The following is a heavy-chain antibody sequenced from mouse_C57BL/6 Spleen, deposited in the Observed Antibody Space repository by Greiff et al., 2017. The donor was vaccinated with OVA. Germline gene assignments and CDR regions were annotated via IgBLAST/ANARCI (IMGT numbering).Heavy chain of an antibody. CDR3: ARGGIYYDYDRAMDY. CDR1: GFTFSDYG. J-gene: IGHJ4*01. CDR2: ISSGSSTI. D-gene: IGHD2-4*01. V-gene: IGHV5-17*01. Sequence: DVKLVESGGGLVKPGGSLKLSCAASGFTFSDYGMHWVRQAPEKGLEWVAYISSGSSTIYYADTVKGRFTISRDNAKNTLFLQMTSLRSEDTAMYYCARGGIYYDYDRAMDYWGQGTSVTVSS.